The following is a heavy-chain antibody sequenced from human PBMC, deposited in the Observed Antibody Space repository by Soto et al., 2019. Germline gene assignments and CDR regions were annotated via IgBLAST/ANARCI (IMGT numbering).Heavy chain of an antibody. V-gene: IGHV3-15*01. CDR1: GFTLTDAL. CDR2: IKSKTDGGTT. J-gene: IGHJ6*02. D-gene: IGHD4-17*01. Sequence: LRLSCAASGFTLTDALMSWVRQAPVKGLEWIGRIKSKTDGGTTDYPASVKGRFTISRGDSKNTLYLQINSLETEDTAVYYCTIHTVETYLYGMDVWGQGTTVTVSS. CDR3: TIHTVETYLYGMDV.